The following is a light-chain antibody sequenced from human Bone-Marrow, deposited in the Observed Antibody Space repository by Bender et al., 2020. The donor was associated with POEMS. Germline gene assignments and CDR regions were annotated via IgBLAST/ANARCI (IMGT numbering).Light chain of an antibody. CDR3: CSYAGGNTWV. J-gene: IGLJ3*02. V-gene: IGLV2-8*01. CDR1: NSDVGAYDY. Sequence: QSALTQPPSASGSPGQSVTISCTGTNSDVGAYDYVSWYQDHPGKAPKLIIYDVNNRPSGVSSRFSASKSGNTASLTISGLQVEDEADYYCCSYAGGNTWVFGGGTRVSVL. CDR2: DVN.